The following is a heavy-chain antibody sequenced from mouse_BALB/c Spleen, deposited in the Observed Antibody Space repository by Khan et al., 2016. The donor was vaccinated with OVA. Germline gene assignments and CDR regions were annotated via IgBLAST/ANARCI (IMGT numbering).Heavy chain of an antibody. J-gene: IGHJ3*01. Sequence: VQLKQSGPGLVQPSQSLSITCTVSGFSLTSYGVHWVRQSRGKGLEWLGVIWSGGSTDYNAAFISRLSISKDNSKSQVFFKLNNLQANDTAIYYCARNYDYDEGLSYWGQGTLVTVSA. CDR3: ARNYDYDEGLSY. CDR1: GFSLTSYG. CDR2: IWSGGST. D-gene: IGHD2-4*01. V-gene: IGHV2-2*02.